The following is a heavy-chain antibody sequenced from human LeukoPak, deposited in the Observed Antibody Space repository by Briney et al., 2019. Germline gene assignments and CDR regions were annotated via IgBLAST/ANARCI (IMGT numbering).Heavy chain of an antibody. CDR1: GGTCSSYT. CDR2: IIPIPGMA. CDR3: ARAVGLGYCSSTSCYSLDY. J-gene: IGHJ4*02. V-gene: IGHV1-69*02. D-gene: IGHD2-2*01. Sequence: SVKVSCKASGGTCSSYTITWVRQAPGQGLEWMGRIIPIPGMANYAQKFQGRITITADQSTSTTYMELSSLRSEDTAVYYCARAVGLGYCSSTSCYSLDYWGQGTLVTVSS.